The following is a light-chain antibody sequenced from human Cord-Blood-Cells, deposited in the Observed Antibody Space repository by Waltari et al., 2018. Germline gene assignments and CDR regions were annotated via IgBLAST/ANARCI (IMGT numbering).Light chain of an antibody. J-gene: IGLJ1*01. CDR3: QVWDSSSDHYV. Sequence: SYVLTQPPSVSVAPGNTARITCGGNNIGSKSVPWYQQKPGQAPVLVIYYDSDRPSGIPERFSGSNSGNTATLTISRVEAGDEADYYCQVWDSSSDHYVFGTGTKVTVL. CDR2: YDS. CDR1: NIGSKS. V-gene: IGLV3-21*04.